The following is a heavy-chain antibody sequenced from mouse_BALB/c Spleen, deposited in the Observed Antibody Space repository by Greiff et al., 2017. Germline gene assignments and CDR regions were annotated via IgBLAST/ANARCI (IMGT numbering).Heavy chain of an antibody. CDR3: ARRASVKYAMDY. J-gene: IGHJ4*01. V-gene: IGHV5-17*02. CDR1: GFTFSSFG. Sequence: EVKLVESGGGLVQPGGSRKLSCAASGFTFSSFGMHWVRQAPEKGLEWVAYISSGSSTIYYADTVKGRFTISRDNPKNTLFLQMTSLRSEDTAMYYCARRASVKYAMDYWGQGTSVTVSS. D-gene: IGHD6-1*01. CDR2: ISSGSSTI.